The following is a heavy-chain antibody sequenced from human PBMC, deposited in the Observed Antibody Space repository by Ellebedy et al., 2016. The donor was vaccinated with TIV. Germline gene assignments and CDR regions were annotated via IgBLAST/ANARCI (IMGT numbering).Heavy chain of an antibody. CDR2: ISGDGGST. CDR1: GFTFSSYS. CDR3: AKDRGIQLWYDY. D-gene: IGHD5-18*01. J-gene: IGHJ4*02. V-gene: IGHV3-43*02. Sequence: GESLKISCAASGFTFSSYSMNWVRQAPGKGLEWVSLISGDGGSTYYADSVKGRFTISRDNSKNSLYLQMNSLRTEDTALYYCAKDRGIQLWYDYWGQGTLVTVSS.